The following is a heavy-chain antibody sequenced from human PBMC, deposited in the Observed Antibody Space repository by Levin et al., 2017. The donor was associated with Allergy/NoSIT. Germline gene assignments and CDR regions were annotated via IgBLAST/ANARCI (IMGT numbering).Heavy chain of an antibody. CDR3: ARQRGRGITGTTMVADYFDY. CDR1: GGSFSGYY. V-gene: IGHV4-34*01. Sequence: SETLSLTCAVYGGSFSGYYWSWIRQPPGKGLEWIGEINHSGSTNYNPSLKSRVTISVDTSKNQFSLKLSSVTAADTAVYYCARQRGRGITGTTMVADYFDYWGQGTLVTVSS. D-gene: IGHD1-20*01. J-gene: IGHJ4*02. CDR2: INHSGST.